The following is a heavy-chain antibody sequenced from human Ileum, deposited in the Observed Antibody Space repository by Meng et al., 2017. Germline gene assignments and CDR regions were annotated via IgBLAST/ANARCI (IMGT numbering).Heavy chain of an antibody. CDR2: ISAYNGNT. J-gene: IGHJ5*02. CDR1: GYTFTSYG. Sequence: QVHLVAAGAEVKKPGAPVKVSCKASGYTFTSYGISWVRQAPGQGLEWMGWISAYNGNTNYAQKLQGRVTMTTDTSTSTAYMELRSLRSDDTAVYYCARINLGGWYEGGVDPWGQGTLVTVSS. V-gene: IGHV1-18*01. CDR3: ARINLGGWYEGGVDP. D-gene: IGHD6-19*01.